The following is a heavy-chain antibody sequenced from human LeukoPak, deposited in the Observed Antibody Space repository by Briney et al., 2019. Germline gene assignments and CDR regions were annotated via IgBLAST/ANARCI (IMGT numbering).Heavy chain of an antibody. CDR3: ARGFGYGSGSYYKLPIDY. Sequence: GGSLRLSCAASGFTFSDYYMSWIRQAPGKGLEWVSYISSSGSTIYYADSVKGRFTISRDNAKNSLYLQMNSLRAEDTAVYYCARGFGYGSGSYYKLPIDYWGQGTLVTVSS. V-gene: IGHV3-11*01. CDR1: GFTFSDYY. J-gene: IGHJ4*02. D-gene: IGHD3-10*01. CDR2: ISSSGSTI.